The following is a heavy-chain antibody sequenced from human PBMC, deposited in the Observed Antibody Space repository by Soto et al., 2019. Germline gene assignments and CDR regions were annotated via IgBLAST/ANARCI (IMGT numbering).Heavy chain of an antibody. D-gene: IGHD3-10*01. J-gene: IGHJ4*02. CDR3: AREEDGSGYG. Sequence: EVQLVESGGGLVQPGGSLRLSCAASGFTFSSYWMRWVRQAPGKGLVWVSHINSDGSSTSYADSVKGRFTISRDNAKNTLYLQMNSLRAEDTAVYYCAREEDGSGYGWGQGTLVTVSS. V-gene: IGHV3-74*01. CDR1: GFTFSSYW. CDR2: INSDGSST.